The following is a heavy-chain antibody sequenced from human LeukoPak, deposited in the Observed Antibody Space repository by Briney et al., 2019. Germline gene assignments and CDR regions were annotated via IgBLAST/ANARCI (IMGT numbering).Heavy chain of an antibody. J-gene: IGHJ4*02. CDR2: IYTSGST. V-gene: IGHV4-61*02. CDR3: ARQTGSGLFILP. Sequence: SETLSLTCTVSGGSISSGNYYWSWIRQPAGKGLEWIGRIYTSGSTNYNPSLKSRLTISVETSKNQFSLKLRSVTAADTAVYYCARQTGSGLFILPGGQGTLVTVSS. CDR1: GGSISSGNYY. D-gene: IGHD3/OR15-3a*01.